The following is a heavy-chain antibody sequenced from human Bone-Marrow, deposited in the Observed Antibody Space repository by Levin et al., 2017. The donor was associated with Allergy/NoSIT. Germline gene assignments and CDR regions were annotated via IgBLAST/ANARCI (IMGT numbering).Heavy chain of an antibody. V-gene: IGHV3-11*01. CDR3: ARRRPSGYNNF. CDR2: ISSSGTTM. Sequence: GGSLRLSCVASGFTFCDYYMTWIRQAPGKGLEWISDISSSGTTMYYADSVKGRFTISRDNAKSSLYLQMNSLRAEDTAVYYCARRRPSGYNNFWGQGTLVTVSS. J-gene: IGHJ4*02. CDR1: GFTFCDYY. D-gene: IGHD5-24*01.